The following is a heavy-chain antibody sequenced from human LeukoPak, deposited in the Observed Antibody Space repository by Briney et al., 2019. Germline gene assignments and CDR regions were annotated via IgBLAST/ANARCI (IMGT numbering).Heavy chain of an antibody. V-gene: IGHV3-48*02. CDR3: ARDRIVVVPAASGASDI. J-gene: IGHJ3*02. CDR1: VHTYNGCN. CDR2: SSSSGSTI. Sequence: GGSLRLPCAASVHTYNGCNVSWGRQAGAKVWVRVAYSSSSGSTIYYADSVKGRFTISRDNAKSSLYLQMSSLRDEDMAVYYCARDRIVVVPAASGASDIWGQGTMVTVSS. D-gene: IGHD2-2*01.